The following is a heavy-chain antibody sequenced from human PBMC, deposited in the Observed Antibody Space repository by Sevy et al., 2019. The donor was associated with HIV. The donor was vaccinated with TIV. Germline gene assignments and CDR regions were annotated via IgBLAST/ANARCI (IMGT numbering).Heavy chain of an antibody. CDR3: ARGVRLFRLEWPL. CDR2: ISSSSSYI. V-gene: IGHV3-21*01. CDR1: GFTFSSYS. J-gene: IGHJ4*02. Sequence: GGSLRLSCAASGFTFSSYSMNWVRQAPGKGLEWVSSISSSSSYIYYADSVKGRFTISRDNAKNSLYLQMNSLRAEDTAVYYWARGVRLFRLEWPLWGQGTLVTVSS. D-gene: IGHD3-3*01.